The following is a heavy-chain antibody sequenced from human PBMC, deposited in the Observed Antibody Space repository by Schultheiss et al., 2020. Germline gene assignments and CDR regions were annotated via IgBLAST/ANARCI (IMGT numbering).Heavy chain of an antibody. CDR3: ARHVKYYYDSSGYYYYFDY. CDR1: GDRFSNYW. D-gene: IGHD3-22*01. V-gene: IGHV5-51*01. Sequence: KVSCKGSGDRFSNYWIGWVRQMPGKGLEWMGMIWPGDSDTKYSPSFQGQVIISADKSINTAYLQWSSLAASDTAMYYCARHVKYYYDSSGYYYYFDYWGQGTLVTVSS. J-gene: IGHJ4*02. CDR2: IWPGDSDT.